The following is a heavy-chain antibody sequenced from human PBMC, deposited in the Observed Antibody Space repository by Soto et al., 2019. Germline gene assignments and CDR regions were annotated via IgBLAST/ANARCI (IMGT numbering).Heavy chain of an antibody. CDR2: INHSGGT. CDR1: GGSFSGYY. D-gene: IGHD5-18*01. CDR3: ARELGYGYSYGYLY. V-gene: IGHV4-34*01. Sequence: QVQLQQWGAGLLKPSETLSLTCAVYGGSFSGYYWNWIRQPPGKGLEWIGEINHSGGTNYNPSLMSRVTISVATSTNQFSLKLSSVTAADTAVYYCARELGYGYSYGYLYWGQGTLVTVSS. J-gene: IGHJ4*02.